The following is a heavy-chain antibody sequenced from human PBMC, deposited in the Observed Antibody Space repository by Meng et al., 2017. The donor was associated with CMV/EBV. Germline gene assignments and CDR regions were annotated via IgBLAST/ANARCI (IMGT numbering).Heavy chain of an antibody. V-gene: IGHV1-8*01. D-gene: IGHD3-3*01. CDR1: GFPFTSYE. Sequence: SGFPFTSYEINGVRQATGQGLEWMGWMNPNSGNTGYAQKFQGRVTMTRNTSISTAYMELSSLRSEDTAVYYCARGSTVFLEWHREFDYWGQGTLVTVSS. CDR3: ARGSTVFLEWHREFDY. CDR2: MNPNSGNT. J-gene: IGHJ4*02.